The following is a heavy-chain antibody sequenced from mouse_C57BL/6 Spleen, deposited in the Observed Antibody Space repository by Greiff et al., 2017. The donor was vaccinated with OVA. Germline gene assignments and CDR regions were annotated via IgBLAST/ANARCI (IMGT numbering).Heavy chain of an antibody. CDR3: APATVVPHYAMDY. V-gene: IGHV1-74*04. CDR2: IHPSDSDT. D-gene: IGHD1-1*01. J-gene: IGHJ4*01. Sequence: VKLQQPGAELVKPGASVKVSCKASGYTFTSYWMHWVKQRPGQGLEWIGRIHPSDSDTNYNQKFKGKATLTVDKSSSTAYMQLSSLTSEDSAVYYCAPATVVPHYAMDYWGQGTSVTVSS. CDR1: GYTFTSYW.